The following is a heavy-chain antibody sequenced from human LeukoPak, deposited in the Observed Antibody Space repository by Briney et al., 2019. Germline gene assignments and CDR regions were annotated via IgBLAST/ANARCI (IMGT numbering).Heavy chain of an antibody. J-gene: IGHJ4*02. D-gene: IGHD3-16*01. CDR1: GYTFTSYD. V-gene: IGHV1-8*03. CDR3: ARRNQRLGDPPDY. CDR2: MNPNSGNT. Sequence: ASVKVSCKASGYTFTSYDINWVRQATGQGLEWMGWMNPNSGNTGYAQKFQGRVTITRNTSISTAYMELSSLRSEDTAVYYCARRNQRLGDPPDYWGQGTLVTVSS.